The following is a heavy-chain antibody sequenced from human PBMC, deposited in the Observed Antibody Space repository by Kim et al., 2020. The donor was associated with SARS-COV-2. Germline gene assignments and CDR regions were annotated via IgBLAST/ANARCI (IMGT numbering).Heavy chain of an antibody. Sequence: GGSLRLSCAASGFTFSSYSMNWVRQAPGKGLEWVSSISSSSSYIYYADSVKGRFTISRDNAKNSLYLQMNSLRAEDTAVYCCARDPGYSSNRRWFDPWGQGTLVTVSS. CDR1: GFTFSSYS. CDR3: ARDPGYSSNRRWFDP. D-gene: IGHD6-13*01. CDR2: ISSSSSYI. J-gene: IGHJ5*02. V-gene: IGHV3-21*01.